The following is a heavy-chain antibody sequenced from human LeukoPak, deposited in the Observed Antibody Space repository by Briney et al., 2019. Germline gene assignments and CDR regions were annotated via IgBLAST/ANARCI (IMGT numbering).Heavy chain of an antibody. V-gene: IGHV3-7*01. CDR3: AARYSSSWYVPYYYMDV. CDR1: GFTFDDYG. D-gene: IGHD6-13*01. CDR2: IKQDGSEK. Sequence: GGSLRLSCAASGFTFDDYGMSWVRQAPGKGLEWVANIKQDGSEKYYVDSVKGRFTISRDNAKNSLYLQMNSLRAEDTAVYYCAARYSSSWYVPYYYMDVWGKGTTVTVSS. J-gene: IGHJ6*03.